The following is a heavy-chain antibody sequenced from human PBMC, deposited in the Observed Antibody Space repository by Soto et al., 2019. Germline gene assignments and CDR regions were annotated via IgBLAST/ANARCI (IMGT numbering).Heavy chain of an antibody. D-gene: IGHD3-3*01. CDR3: ARGAGAIFGLLMRYSPFDP. Sequence: HVQLVQSGAEVKKPGASVKISCKASGYNFTTSYIHWVRQAPRQGLEWMGMINPRGEMTGYAQSFQGRVTMTRDTSSSTVFMELTSLMSDDTGVYYCARGAGAIFGLLMRYSPFDPWGQGTLVTVSS. J-gene: IGHJ5*02. CDR1: GYNFTTSY. V-gene: IGHV1-46*01. CDR2: INPRGEMT.